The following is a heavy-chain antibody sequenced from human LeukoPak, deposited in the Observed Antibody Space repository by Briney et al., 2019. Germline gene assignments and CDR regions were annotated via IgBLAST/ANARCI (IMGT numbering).Heavy chain of an antibody. V-gene: IGHV4-59*01. CDR2: IYYSGST. Sequence: SETLSLTCTVSGGSISSYYWSWIRQPPGKGLEWIGYIYYSGSTNYNPSLKSRGTISVDTSKNQFSLKLSSVTAADTAVYYCARASCYGSGSYGYRYFDYWGQGTLVTVSS. CDR1: GGSISSYY. CDR3: ARASCYGSGSYGYRYFDY. D-gene: IGHD3-10*01. J-gene: IGHJ4*02.